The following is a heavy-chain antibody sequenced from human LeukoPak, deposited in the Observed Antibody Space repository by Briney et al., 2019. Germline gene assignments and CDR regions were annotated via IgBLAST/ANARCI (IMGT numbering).Heavy chain of an antibody. D-gene: IGHD4-23*01. CDR3: ARDQSPTVGTDKDAFDV. CDR1: GFIFRNYW. CDR2: IRTDGTII. J-gene: IGHJ3*01. V-gene: IGHV3-7*01. Sequence: PGGSLRLSCAASGFIFRNYWMTWVRQAPGKGLEWVANIRTDGTIIHYADSVKGRFAISRDNTRNALFLQMNNLRAEDTAMYYCARDQSPTVGTDKDAFDVWGQGTMVTVSS.